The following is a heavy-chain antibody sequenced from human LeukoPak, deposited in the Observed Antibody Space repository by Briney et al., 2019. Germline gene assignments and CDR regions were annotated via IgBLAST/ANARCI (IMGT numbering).Heavy chain of an antibody. CDR2: ISSSGSTI. CDR3: ATRYYGSGSYAMGY. CDR1: GFTFSDYY. D-gene: IGHD3-10*01. J-gene: IGHJ4*02. Sequence: GGSLRLSCVASGFTFSDYYMSWIRQAPGKGLEWVSYISSSGSTIYYADSVKGRFTISRDNAKNSLYLQMNSLGAEDTAVYYCATRYYGSGSYAMGYWGQGTLVTVSS. V-gene: IGHV3-11*01.